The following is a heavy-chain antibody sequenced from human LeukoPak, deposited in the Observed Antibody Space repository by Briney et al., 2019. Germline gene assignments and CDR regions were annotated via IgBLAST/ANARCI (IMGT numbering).Heavy chain of an antibody. CDR1: GGTFSSYA. V-gene: IGHV1-69*04. CDR3: ARDGYCSGGSCYWTPDY. J-gene: IGHJ4*02. D-gene: IGHD2-15*01. Sequence: ASVKVSCKASGGTFSSYAISWVRQAPGQGREWMGRIIPILGIANYAQKFQGRVTITADKSTSTAYMELSSLRSEDTAVYYCARDGYCSGGSCYWTPDYWGQGTLVTVSS. CDR2: IIPILGIA.